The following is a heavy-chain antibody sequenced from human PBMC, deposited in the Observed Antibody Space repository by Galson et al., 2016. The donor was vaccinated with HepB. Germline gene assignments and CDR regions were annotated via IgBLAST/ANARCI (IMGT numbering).Heavy chain of an antibody. D-gene: IGHD3-16*01. V-gene: IGHV3-21*01. CDR2: ISITSGYK. CDR1: GITFSTYS. Sequence: SLRLSCAASGITFSTYSMNWVRQAPGQGLEWASFISITSGYKYSAAPLKGRVTISRDNAKNSLYPQMNSIRAEDTAVYYCARPPEGDRRYFDLWGRGTLVTVSS. J-gene: IGHJ2*01. CDR3: ARPPEGDRRYFDL.